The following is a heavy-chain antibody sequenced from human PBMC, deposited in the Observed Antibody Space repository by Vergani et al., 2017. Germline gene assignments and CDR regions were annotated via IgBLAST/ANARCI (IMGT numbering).Heavy chain of an antibody. D-gene: IGHD2-2*02. J-gene: IGHJ6*03. Sequence: EVQLVESGGGLVQPGGSLRLTCVASGFTFNYYSMNWVRQAPGKGLEWLSYITSSSATIYYADSVQGRFTVSRDSATDSLYLHMNSLRAEDTAVYYCARFRYTYYYYMDVWGKGTTVTVSS. V-gene: IGHV3-48*01. CDR1: GFTFNYYS. CDR3: ARFRYTYYYYMDV. CDR2: ITSSSATI.